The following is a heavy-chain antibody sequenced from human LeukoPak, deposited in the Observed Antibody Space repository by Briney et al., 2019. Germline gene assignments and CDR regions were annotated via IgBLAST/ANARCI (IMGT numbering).Heavy chain of an antibody. Sequence: GGSLRLSCAASGSTISNNWMSWVRQAPGKGLEWVANIKHDGSEKYFVDSVKGRFTISRDNGKNSLYLQMNSLRAEDTAVFYCARGGFGDYDPWYFDLWGRGTLVTVSS. J-gene: IGHJ2*01. D-gene: IGHD4-17*01. V-gene: IGHV3-7*01. CDR3: ARGGFGDYDPWYFDL. CDR1: GSTISNNW. CDR2: IKHDGSEK.